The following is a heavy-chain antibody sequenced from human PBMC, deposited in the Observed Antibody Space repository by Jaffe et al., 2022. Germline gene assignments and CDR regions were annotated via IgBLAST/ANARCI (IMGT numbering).Heavy chain of an antibody. V-gene: IGHV3-66*02. CDR2: IYSGGST. CDR3: ARGYGGSGRGGSLDY. J-gene: IGHJ4*02. CDR1: GFTVSSNY. Sequence: EVQLVESGGGLVQPGGSLRLSCAASGFTVSSNYMSWVRQAPGKGLEWVSVIYSGGSTYYADSVKGRFTISRDNSKNTLYLQMNSLRAEDTAVYYCARGYGGSGRGGSLDYWGQGTLVTVSS. D-gene: IGHD4-17*01.